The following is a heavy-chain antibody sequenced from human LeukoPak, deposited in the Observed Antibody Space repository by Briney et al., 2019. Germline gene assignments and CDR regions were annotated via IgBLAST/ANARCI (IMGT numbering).Heavy chain of an antibody. Sequence: GGSLRLSCVASGFTFSSNSMDWVRQAPGKGLEWVSYISSASGSIYYADSVKGRFTVSRDNAKNSLFLQMNSLRAEDTAVYYCARLPAYCSSTSCYYDYWGQGTLVTVSS. V-gene: IGHV3-48*04. CDR1: GFTFSSNS. D-gene: IGHD2-2*01. CDR2: ISSASGSI. CDR3: ARLPAYCSSTSCYYDY. J-gene: IGHJ4*02.